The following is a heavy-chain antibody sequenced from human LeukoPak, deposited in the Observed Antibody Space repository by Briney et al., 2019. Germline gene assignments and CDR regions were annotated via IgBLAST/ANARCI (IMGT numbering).Heavy chain of an antibody. D-gene: IGHD2-2*01. Sequence: SQTLSLTCTVSGGSISSGSYYWSWIRQPAGKGLEWIGRIYTSGSTNYNPSLKSRVTISVDTSKNQFSLKLSSVTAADTAAYYCARENIVVVPAAINWFDPWGQGTLVTVSS. J-gene: IGHJ5*02. V-gene: IGHV4-61*02. CDR1: GGSISSGSYY. CDR2: IYTSGST. CDR3: ARENIVVVPAAINWFDP.